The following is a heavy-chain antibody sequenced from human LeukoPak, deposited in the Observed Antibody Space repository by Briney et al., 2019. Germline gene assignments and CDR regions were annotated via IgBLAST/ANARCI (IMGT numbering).Heavy chain of an antibody. V-gene: IGHV3-21*01. CDR3: ATRGVQNHFDR. J-gene: IGHJ4*02. CDR1: GFTFSSYS. CDR2: ISSSSSYI. Sequence: GGSLRLSCAASGFTFSSYSMNWVRQAPGKGLEWVSSISSSSSYIYYADSVKGRFTISRDNAKNSLYLHMTYLRAEDTAVYYCATRGVQNHFDRWGQGTLVTVSS. D-gene: IGHD3-10*01.